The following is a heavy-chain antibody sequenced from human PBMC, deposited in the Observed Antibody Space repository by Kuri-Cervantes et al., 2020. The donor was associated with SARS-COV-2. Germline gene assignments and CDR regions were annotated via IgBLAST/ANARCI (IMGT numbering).Heavy chain of an antibody. D-gene: IGHD3-10*01. CDR3: ARVGVQGPYNYYYYMDG. Sequence: SETLSLTCTVSGGSIGSYYWSWIRQPPGKGLEWIGYIYYSGDTNYNPSLKSRVTISVDTSKNQFSLKLSSVTAADTAVYFCARVGVQGPYNYYYYMDGWGKGTTVTVSS. J-gene: IGHJ6*03. CDR1: GGSIGSYY. V-gene: IGHV4-59*01. CDR2: IYYSGDT.